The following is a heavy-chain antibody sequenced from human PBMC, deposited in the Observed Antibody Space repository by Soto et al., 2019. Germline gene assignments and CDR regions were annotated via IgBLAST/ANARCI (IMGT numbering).Heavy chain of an antibody. J-gene: IGHJ6*02. D-gene: IGHD2-15*01. CDR2: IIPICGTA. Sequence: QVPLVQSGAEVKKPGSSVKVSCKAPGGTFSSYAISWVRQAPGQGLEWMGGIIPICGTAKYAQKFQGRVTITADESTSTGYMERRSLRAEDTAVYYCARSQGGSSSLAIYYYYYYGMDVWGQGTTVTVSS. CDR3: ARSQGGSSSLAIYYYYYYGMDV. CDR1: GGTFSSYA. V-gene: IGHV1-69*01.